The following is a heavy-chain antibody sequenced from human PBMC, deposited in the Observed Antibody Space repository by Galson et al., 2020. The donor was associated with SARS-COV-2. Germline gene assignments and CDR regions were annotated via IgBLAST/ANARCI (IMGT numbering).Heavy chain of an antibody. J-gene: IGHJ4*02. CDR2: IWYDGSNK. Sequence: GGSLRLSCAASGFTFSSYGMHWVRQAPGKGLEWVAVIWYDGSNKYYADSVKGRFTISRDNSKNTLYPQMNSLRAEDTAVYYCAREDGSGSPGIDYWGQGTLVTVSS. CDR3: AREDGSGSPGIDY. CDR1: GFTFSSYG. D-gene: IGHD3-10*01. V-gene: IGHV3-33*01.